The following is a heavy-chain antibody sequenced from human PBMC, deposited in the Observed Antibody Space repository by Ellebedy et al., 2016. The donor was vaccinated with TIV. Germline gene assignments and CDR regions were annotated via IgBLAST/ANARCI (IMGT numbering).Heavy chain of an antibody. CDR2: IYPGDSDT. CDR1: GYSFTRFW. J-gene: IGHJ3*02. CDR3: ARATTMVRGIIIDAFDI. Sequence: GGSLRLSCKGSGYSFTRFWIAWVRQMPGKSLEWMGIIYPGDSDTRYSPSFQGQVTISADESVSTSYLQWRSLKSSDTAMYYCARATTMVRGIIIDAFDIWGQGTMGSVSS. D-gene: IGHD3-10*01. V-gene: IGHV5-51*01.